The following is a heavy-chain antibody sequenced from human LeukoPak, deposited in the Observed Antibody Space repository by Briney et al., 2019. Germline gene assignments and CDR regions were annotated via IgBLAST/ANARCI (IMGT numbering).Heavy chain of an antibody. CDR1: GDYFTSYW. J-gene: IGHJ4*02. CDR3: ARHETGPYFDY. Sequence: GESLKISCTGSGDYFTSYWVGWVRQMPGKGLEWVAIIYFGDSDTRYSPSFQGRVTISADRSISTAYLQWSSLKASDTAMYYCARHETGPYFDYWGQGTLVTVSS. CDR2: IYFGDSDT. D-gene: IGHD1-1*01. V-gene: IGHV5-51*01.